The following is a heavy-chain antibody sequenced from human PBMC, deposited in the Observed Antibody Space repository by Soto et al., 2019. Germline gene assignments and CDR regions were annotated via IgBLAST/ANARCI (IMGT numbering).Heavy chain of an antibody. D-gene: IGHD3-3*01. CDR1: EYSFSTYW. Sequence: ESLKISCKGSEYSFSTYWIGWVRQMPGKGLEWLGVIYPGDSDTRYSPSFQGQVSISADKSISTAYLQWSSLKASDTAVYYCARLAVFAVVIVKSGAYYYDMDVWGQGTTVTVSS. CDR3: ARLAVFAVVIVKSGAYYYDMDV. V-gene: IGHV5-51*01. CDR2: IYPGDSDT. J-gene: IGHJ6*02.